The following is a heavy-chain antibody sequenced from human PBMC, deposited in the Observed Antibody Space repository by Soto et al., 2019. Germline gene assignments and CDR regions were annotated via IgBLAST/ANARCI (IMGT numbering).Heavy chain of an antibody. D-gene: IGHD3-22*01. CDR3: AKVQNPRYYYDSSGYPDY. CDR1: GYTFTSYG. CDR2: ISAYNGNA. Sequence: ASVKVSCKASGYTFTSYGISWVRQAPGQGLEWMGWISAYNGNANYAQKLQGRVTMTTDTSTSTAYMELRSLRSDDTAVYYCAKVQNPRYYYDSSGYPDYWGQGTLVTVSS. V-gene: IGHV1-18*01. J-gene: IGHJ4*02.